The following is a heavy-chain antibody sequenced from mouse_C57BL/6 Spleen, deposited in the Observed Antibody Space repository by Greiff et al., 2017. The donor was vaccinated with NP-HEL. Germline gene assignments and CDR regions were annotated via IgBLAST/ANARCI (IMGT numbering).Heavy chain of an antibody. Sequence: VKLMESGAELARPRASVKMSCKASGYTFTSYTMHWVKQRPGQGLEWIGYINPSSGYTKYNQKFKDKATLTADKSSSTAYMQLSSLTSEDSAVYYCARSGYDGFAYWGQGTLVTVSA. V-gene: IGHV1-4*01. CDR3: ARSGYDGFAY. D-gene: IGHD2-2*01. J-gene: IGHJ3*01. CDR1: GYTFTSYT. CDR2: INPSSGYT.